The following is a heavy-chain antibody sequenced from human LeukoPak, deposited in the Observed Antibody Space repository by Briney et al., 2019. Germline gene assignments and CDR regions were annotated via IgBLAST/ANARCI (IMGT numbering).Heavy chain of an antibody. D-gene: IGHD3-22*01. CDR2: IYYSGST. J-gene: IGHJ4*02. V-gene: IGHV4-30-4*01. CDR1: GGSISSGDYY. Sequence: SETLSLTRTVSGGSISSGDYYWSWIRQPPGKGLEWIGYIYYSGSTYYNPSLKSRVTISVDTSKNQFSLKLSSVTAADTAVYYCARGHMIVPPDYWGQGTLVTVSS. CDR3: ARGHMIVPPDY.